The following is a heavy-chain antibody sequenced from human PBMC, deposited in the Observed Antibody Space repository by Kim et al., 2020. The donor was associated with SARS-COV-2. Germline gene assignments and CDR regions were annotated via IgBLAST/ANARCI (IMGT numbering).Heavy chain of an antibody. CDR2: INHSGST. D-gene: IGHD6-13*01. CDR3: ARGRYSSSWYSTAKAFDI. J-gene: IGHJ3*02. V-gene: IGHV4-34*01. CDR1: GGSFSGYY. Sequence: SETLSLTCAVYGGSFSGYYWSWIRQPPGKGLEWIGEINHSGSTNYNPSLKSRVTISVDTSKNQFSLKLSSVTAADTAVYYCARGRYSSSWYSTAKAFDIWGQGTMVTVSS.